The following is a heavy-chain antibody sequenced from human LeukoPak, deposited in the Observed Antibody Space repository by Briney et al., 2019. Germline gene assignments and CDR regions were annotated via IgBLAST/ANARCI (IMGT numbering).Heavy chain of an antibody. CDR2: ISSSSSYI. Sequence: GGSLRLSCAASGLTFSSYSMNWVRQAPGKGLEWVSSISSSSSYIYYADSVKGRFTISRDNSKNTLYLQMNSLRAEDTAVYYCANFLLWFGGTYWGQGTLVTVSS. D-gene: IGHD3-10*01. CDR1: GLTFSSYS. CDR3: ANFLLWFGGTY. V-gene: IGHV3-21*04. J-gene: IGHJ4*02.